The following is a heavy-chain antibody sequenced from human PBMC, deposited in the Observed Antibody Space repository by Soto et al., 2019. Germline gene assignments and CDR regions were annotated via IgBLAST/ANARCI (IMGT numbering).Heavy chain of an antibody. CDR2: IKSWTDGGRV. V-gene: IGHV3-15*02. J-gene: IGHJ4*02. Sequence: EVPLVESGGALVKPGESLTLSCAASGFTFNSAWMTWVRQAPGKGLEWVGRIKSWTDGGRVDTAEPGKGRFTISRDDSKNTFYLQMNSMKSEDTAVYYCATRRSEKSCTSVGYYGEGAYRGQGTLVTVSS. D-gene: IGHD3-3*01. CDR1: GFTFNSAW. CDR3: ATRRSEKSCTSVGYYGEGAY.